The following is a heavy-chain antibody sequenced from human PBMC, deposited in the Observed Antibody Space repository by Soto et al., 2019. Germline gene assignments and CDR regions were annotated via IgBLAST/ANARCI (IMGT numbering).Heavy chain of an antibody. CDR1: GFTLSDYY. CDR2: TYTGGNT. D-gene: IGHD5-12*01. V-gene: IGHV3-66*01. Sequence: EDQLVQSGGGLVQPGGSLRLSCAASGFTLSDYYMNWVRQAPGKGLEWVSITYTGGNTKYIDSVEGRFTISRDTSKNTMYLQMDSLRAEDTAVYFCARDRGYSCDWWGRGTLVTVSS. J-gene: IGHJ4*02. CDR3: ARDRGYSCDW.